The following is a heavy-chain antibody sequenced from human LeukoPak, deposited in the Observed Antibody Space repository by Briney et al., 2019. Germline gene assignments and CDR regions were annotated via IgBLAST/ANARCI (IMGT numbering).Heavy chain of an antibody. J-gene: IGHJ4*02. CDR3: ARLKPVAILDY. Sequence: SETLSLTCTVPGGSISSSYWSWIRQPPGKGLEWIGYMYYSGNTNYNTSLKSRVAMSIDTSKNQFSLKLSSVTAADTAIYYCARLKPVAILDYWGQGTLVTVSP. CDR2: MYYSGNT. CDR1: GGSISSSY. V-gene: IGHV4-59*08. D-gene: IGHD5-12*01.